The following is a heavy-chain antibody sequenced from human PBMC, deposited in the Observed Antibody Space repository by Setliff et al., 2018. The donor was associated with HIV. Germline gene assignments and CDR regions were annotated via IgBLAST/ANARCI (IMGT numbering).Heavy chain of an antibody. CDR2: IKAGNGNT. CDR1: GYTFTSYA. Sequence: GASVKVSCKASGYTFTSYAMHWVRQAPGQRLEWMGWIKAGNGNTKYSQGLQGRLTITRDTSASTAYMDLSSLRSEDMAVYYCARERDSDGFQFDPWGQGTLVTVSS. V-gene: IGHV1-3*03. J-gene: IGHJ5*02. CDR3: ARERDSDGFQFDP. D-gene: IGHD3-22*01.